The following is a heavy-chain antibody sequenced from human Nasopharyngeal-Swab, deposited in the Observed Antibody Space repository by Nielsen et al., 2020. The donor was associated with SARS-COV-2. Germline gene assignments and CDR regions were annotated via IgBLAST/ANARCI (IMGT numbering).Heavy chain of an antibody. CDR3: ARDPKYYYGSGSLTDYYYYYYMDV. CDR2: IWYDGSNK. V-gene: IGHV3-33*01. Sequence: WIRQPPGKGLEWGAVIWYDGSNKYYADSVKGRFTISRDNSKNTLYLQMNSLRAEDTAVYYCARDPKYYYGSGSLTDYYYYYYMDVWGKGTTVTVSS. D-gene: IGHD3-10*01. J-gene: IGHJ6*03.